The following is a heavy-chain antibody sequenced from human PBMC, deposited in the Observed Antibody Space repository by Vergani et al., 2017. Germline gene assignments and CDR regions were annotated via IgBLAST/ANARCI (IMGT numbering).Heavy chain of an antibody. D-gene: IGHD2-2*01. CDR2: INPNSGGT. J-gene: IGHJ4*02. CDR1: GYTFTSYG. Sequence: QVQLVQSGAEVKKPGASVKVSCKASGYTFTSYGISWVRQAPGQGLEWMGWINPNSGGTNYAQKFQGRVTMTRDTSISTAYMELSRLRSDDTAVYYCAIGYCSSTSCSWVYYFDYWGQGTLVTVSS. CDR3: AIGYCSSTSCSWVYYFDY. V-gene: IGHV1-2*02.